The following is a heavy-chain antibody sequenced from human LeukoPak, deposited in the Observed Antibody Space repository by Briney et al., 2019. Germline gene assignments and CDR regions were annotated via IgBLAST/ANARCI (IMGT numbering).Heavy chain of an antibody. J-gene: IGHJ4*02. Sequence: GGSLRLSCAVSGLTFNTYAMNWVRQAPGKGLEWVSGISDSGRDTYYSDSVKGRFTISRDNAKNSVFLQMNSLRAEDTAVYYCAREQWYRFDSWGQGALVTVSS. CDR1: GLTFNTYA. CDR3: AREQWYRFDS. D-gene: IGHD2-2*01. V-gene: IGHV3-23*01. CDR2: ISDSGRDT.